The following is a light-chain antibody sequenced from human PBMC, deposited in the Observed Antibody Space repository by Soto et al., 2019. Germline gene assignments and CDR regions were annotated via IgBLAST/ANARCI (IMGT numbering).Light chain of an antibody. CDR3: CSYTSSDSYVV. CDR1: SSDVGGYNY. V-gene: IGLV2-14*01. Sequence: QSALTQPASVSGSPGQSITISCTGTSSDVGGYNYVSWYQQHPGKAPKLMIYEVIHRPSGVSNRFSGSKAGNTASLTISGLQDDDEADYYCCSYTSSDSYVVFGGGTKVTVL. CDR2: EVI. J-gene: IGLJ2*01.